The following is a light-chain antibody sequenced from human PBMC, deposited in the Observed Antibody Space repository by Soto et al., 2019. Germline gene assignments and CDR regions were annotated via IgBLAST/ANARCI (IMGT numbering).Light chain of an antibody. J-gene: IGLJ1*01. CDR3: SSYTSSRCV. Sequence: QSVLTQPPSVSGSPGQSVTISCTGTSSDVGSYNRVSWYQQPPGTAPKLMIYEVSNRPSGVPDRFSGSKSGNTASLTISGLQAEDEADYYCSSYTSSRCVFGTGTKLTVL. V-gene: IGLV2-18*02. CDR2: EVS. CDR1: SSDVGSYNR.